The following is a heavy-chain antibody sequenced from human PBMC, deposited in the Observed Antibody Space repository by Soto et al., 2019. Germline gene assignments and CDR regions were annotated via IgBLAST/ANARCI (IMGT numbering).Heavy chain of an antibody. CDR3: ARRGSS. CDR2: IHPGGQII. CDR1: GFTFSSSE. Sequence: GGSLRLSCAASGFTFSSSEMYWVRQAPGKGLEWVSYIHPGGQIIFYADSVKGRFTISRDNAKNSVYLQMNNLRAEDTAVYYCARRGSSWGQGTMVTVSS. V-gene: IGHV3-48*03. J-gene: IGHJ3*01. D-gene: IGHD2-2*01.